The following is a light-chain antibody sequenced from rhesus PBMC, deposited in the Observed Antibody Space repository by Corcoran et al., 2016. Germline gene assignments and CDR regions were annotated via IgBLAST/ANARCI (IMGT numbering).Light chain of an antibody. Sequence: DIQMTQSPSSLSASVGDRVTITCRASQGITNDLAWYQQKPGETPKLLIYEASLLQSGIPSRFSGSGSGTDFTLTISSLQSEDFATYYCQHYYSTPLTFGGGTKVEIK. J-gene: IGKJ4*01. V-gene: IGKV1-25*01. CDR3: QHYYSTPLT. CDR1: QGITND. CDR2: EAS.